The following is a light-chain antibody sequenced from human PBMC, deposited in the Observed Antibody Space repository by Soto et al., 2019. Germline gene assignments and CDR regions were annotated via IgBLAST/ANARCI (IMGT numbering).Light chain of an antibody. CDR2: DVS. V-gene: IGKV1-5*01. CDR1: QSISSY. CDR3: QQYNSFWK. J-gene: IGKJ1*01. Sequence: DIQMTQSPSSLSASVGDRVTITFRASQSISSYLNWYQQKPGKAPKLLIYDVSSLKSGVPSRFSGSGSGTEFTLTISGLHPDDSATYYCQQYNSFWKFGQGTKVDIK.